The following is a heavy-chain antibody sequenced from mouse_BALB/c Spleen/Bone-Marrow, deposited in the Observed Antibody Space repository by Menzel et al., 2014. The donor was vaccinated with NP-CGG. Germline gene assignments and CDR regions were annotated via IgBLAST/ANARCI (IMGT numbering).Heavy chain of an antibody. CDR3: ARRGWDGYFDY. V-gene: IGHV5-6-2*01. J-gene: IGHJ2*01. CDR1: GFTFSSYY. Sequence: EVKLVESGGGLVKLGGSLKLSCAASGFTFSSYYMSWVRQTPEKRLELVAAINSNGGSTYYPDTVKGRFTISRDNAKSTLYLQMSSLKSEDTALYYCARRGWDGYFDYWGQGTTLTVSS. CDR2: INSNGGST. D-gene: IGHD4-1*01.